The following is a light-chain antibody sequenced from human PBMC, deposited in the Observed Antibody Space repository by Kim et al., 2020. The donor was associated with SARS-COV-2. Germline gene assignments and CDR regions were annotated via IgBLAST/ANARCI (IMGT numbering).Light chain of an antibody. CDR1: QGISSY. Sequence: ASVGDRVTITCRASQGISSYLAWYQQKPGKAPTLRIYAASTLQSGVPSRFSGSGSGTDFTLTISSLQPEDFATYYCQQLNSYPITFGQGTRLEIK. V-gene: IGKV1-9*01. CDR3: QQLNSYPIT. J-gene: IGKJ5*01. CDR2: AAS.